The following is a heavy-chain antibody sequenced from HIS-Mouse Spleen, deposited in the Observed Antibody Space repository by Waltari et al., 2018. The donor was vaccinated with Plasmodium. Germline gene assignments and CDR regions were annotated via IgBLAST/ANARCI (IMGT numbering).Heavy chain of an antibody. CDR3: TCTVTHTDLPSPLKQTISRPKGVALHRPDV. CDR1: GFTFSSYD. CDR2: IGTAGDT. J-gene: IGHJ3*01. Sequence: GLVQPGGSLRLSCAASGFTFSSYDMHWVRQATGKGLEWVSAIGTAGDTYYPGSVKGRFTLSRENATFSAGGEASIRGEDGNSGERFTCTVTHTDLPSPLKQTISRPKGVALHRPDV. V-gene: IGHV3-13*01. D-gene: IGHD3-10*01.